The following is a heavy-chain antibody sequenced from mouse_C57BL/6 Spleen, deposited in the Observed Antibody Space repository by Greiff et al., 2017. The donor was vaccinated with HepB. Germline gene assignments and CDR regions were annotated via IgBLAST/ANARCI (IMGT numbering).Heavy chain of an antibody. CDR3: ARGYYGSSPDY. CDR2: INPSSGYT. J-gene: IGHJ2*01. D-gene: IGHD1-1*01. Sequence: VQLQESGAELARPGASVKMSCKASGYTFTSYTMHWVKQRPGQGLEWIGYINPSSGYTKYNQKFKDKATLTADKSSSTAYMQLSSLTSEDSAVYYCARGYYGSSPDYWGQGTTLTVSS. CDR1: GYTFTSYT. V-gene: IGHV1-4*01.